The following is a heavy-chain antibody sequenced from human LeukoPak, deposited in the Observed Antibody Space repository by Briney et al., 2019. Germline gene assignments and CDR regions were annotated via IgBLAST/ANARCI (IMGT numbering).Heavy chain of an antibody. V-gene: IGHV3-21*01. D-gene: IGHD1-1*01. J-gene: IGHJ4*02. CDR2: ISGDSTYI. CDR3: ARVSGRLERQSDLDY. Sequence: GGSLRLSCAAPGFTFASYSMNWVRQAPGKGLEWVSSISGDSTYICNAGSVKGRFTISRDNAQASLYLQMISLRADDTAVYYCARVSGRLERQSDLDYWGQGTLVIVSS. CDR1: GFTFASYS.